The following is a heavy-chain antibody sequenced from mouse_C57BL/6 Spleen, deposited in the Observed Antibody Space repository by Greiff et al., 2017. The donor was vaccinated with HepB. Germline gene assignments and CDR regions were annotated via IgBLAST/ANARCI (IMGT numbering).Heavy chain of an antibody. CDR1: GFTFSDYG. J-gene: IGHJ4*01. CDR3: ASPYGNYGGIYAMDY. V-gene: IGHV5-17*01. CDR2: ISSGSSTI. D-gene: IGHD2-1*01. Sequence: EVQVVESGGGLVKPGGSLKLSCAASGFTFSDYGMHWVRQAPEKGLEWVAYISSGSSTIYYADTVKGRFTISRDNAKNTLFLQMTSLRSEDTAMYYCASPYGNYGGIYAMDYWGQGTSVTVSS.